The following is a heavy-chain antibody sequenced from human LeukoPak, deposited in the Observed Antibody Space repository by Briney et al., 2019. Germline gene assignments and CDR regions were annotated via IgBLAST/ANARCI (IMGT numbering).Heavy chain of an antibody. J-gene: IGHJ3*02. CDR3: ARVRGSIVGATSDAFDT. Sequence: GRSLRLSCAASGFSFDGYAMHWVRQAPGRGLEWVSGISWNSGSIGYADSVKGRFTISRDNAKNSLYLQMNSLRAEDTAVYYCARVRGSIVGATSDAFDTWDQGTMVTVSS. D-gene: IGHD1-26*01. CDR2: ISWNSGSI. V-gene: IGHV3-9*01. CDR1: GFSFDGYA.